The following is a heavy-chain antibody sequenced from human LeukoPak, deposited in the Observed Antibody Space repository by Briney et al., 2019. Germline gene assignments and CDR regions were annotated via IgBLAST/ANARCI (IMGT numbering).Heavy chain of an antibody. V-gene: IGHV3-74*01. J-gene: IGHJ4*02. CDR2: VNTDGSHT. D-gene: IGHD7-27*01. CDR1: GFTFSSYW. CDR3: ARGDLTFWGFPH. Sequence: GGSLRLCCAASGFTFSSYWMHWVRQATGKGLMWVSRVNTDGSHTNYADSVKGRFTISRDNAKNTLYLQMNSLRAGDTAIYYCARGDLTFWGFPHWGQGALVTVSS.